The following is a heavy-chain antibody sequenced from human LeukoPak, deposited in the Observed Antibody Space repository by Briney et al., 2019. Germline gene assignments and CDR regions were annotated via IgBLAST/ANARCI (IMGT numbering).Heavy chain of an antibody. Sequence: GGSLRLSCAASGFIFSSYSMNWVRQAPGKGLEWVSSISTSSSYIYYADSVKGRFTISRDNAKNSLYLQMNSLRAEDTAVYYCARDRLQYTIFGVVTDFDYWGQGTLVTVSS. J-gene: IGHJ4*02. CDR1: GFIFSSYS. V-gene: IGHV3-21*01. D-gene: IGHD3-3*01. CDR2: ISTSSSYI. CDR3: ARDRLQYTIFGVVTDFDY.